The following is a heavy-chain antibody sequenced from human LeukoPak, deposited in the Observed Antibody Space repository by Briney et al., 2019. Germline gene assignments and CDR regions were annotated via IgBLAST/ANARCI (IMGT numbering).Heavy chain of an antibody. D-gene: IGHD2-8*01. CDR1: GGSISSYY. V-gene: IGHV4-4*07. J-gene: IGHJ3*02. CDR3: ARSLYTRDAFDI. CDR2: ISSSGST. Sequence: SETLSLTCTVSGGSISSYYWSWIRQPAGKRLEWIGRISSSGSTNYNPSLKSRVTISVDTSKNQFSLKLSSVTAADTAVYYCARSLYTRDAFDIWGQGTMVTVSS.